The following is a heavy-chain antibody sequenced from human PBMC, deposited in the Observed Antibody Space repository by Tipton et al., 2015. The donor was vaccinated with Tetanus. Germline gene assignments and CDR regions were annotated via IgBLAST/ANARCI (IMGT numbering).Heavy chain of an antibody. CDR2: IGWNGGSI. D-gene: IGHD6-19*01. J-gene: IGHJ4*02. CDR1: GFTFDDYA. Sequence: QLVQSGGGLVQPGRSLRLSCAASGFTFDDYAMHWVRQAPGKGLEWVSGIGWNGGSIGYADSVKGRFTISRDNAKDSLYLQMNSLRAEDTAFYYCAKVSPNTSGCLDYWGQGTLVTVSS. V-gene: IGHV3-9*01. CDR3: AKVSPNTSGCLDY.